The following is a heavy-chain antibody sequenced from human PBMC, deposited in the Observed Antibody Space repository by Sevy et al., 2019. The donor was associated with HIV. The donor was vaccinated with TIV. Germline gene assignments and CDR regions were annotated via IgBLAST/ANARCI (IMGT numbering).Heavy chain of an antibody. Sequence: ASVKVSCKASGYTFTSYDINWVRQATGQGLERMGWMNPNSGNTGYAQKFQGRVTMTRNTSISTAYMELSSLRSEDTAVYYCASQDSSGWADAFDIWGQGTMVTVSS. CDR2: MNPNSGNT. D-gene: IGHD6-19*01. CDR1: GYTFTSYD. V-gene: IGHV1-8*01. CDR3: ASQDSSGWADAFDI. J-gene: IGHJ3*02.